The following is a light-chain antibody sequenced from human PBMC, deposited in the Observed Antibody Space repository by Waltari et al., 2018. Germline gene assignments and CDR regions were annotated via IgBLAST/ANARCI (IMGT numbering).Light chain of an antibody. J-gene: IGKJ4*01. CDR2: EVS. CDR1: QSLLSSYGKAY. CDR3: MQATHLPLT. V-gene: IGKV2-29*03. Sequence: DVVMTQTPLSLSVTPGQPASISCKSSQSLLSSYGKAYLYWYLQRPGQSPQLLIYEVSSRFSGVPDRFSGSGSETDFTLKISRVESEDVGIYYCMQATHLPLTFGGGTMVDIK.